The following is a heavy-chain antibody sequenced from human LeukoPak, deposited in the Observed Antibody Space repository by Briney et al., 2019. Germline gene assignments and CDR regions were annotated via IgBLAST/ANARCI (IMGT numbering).Heavy chain of an antibody. CDR2: IYYSGST. CDR3: GRLEGYYDAMDV. V-gene: IGHV4-39*01. D-gene: IGHD3-3*01. J-gene: IGHJ6*02. CDR1: GGSISSISYY. Sequence: SETLSLTCAVSGGSISSISYYWGWIRQPPGKGLEWIGSIYYSGSTYYNPSLKSRVTISVDTSKNQFSLKLSSVTAADTAVYYCGRLEGYYDAMDVWGQGTTVTVSS.